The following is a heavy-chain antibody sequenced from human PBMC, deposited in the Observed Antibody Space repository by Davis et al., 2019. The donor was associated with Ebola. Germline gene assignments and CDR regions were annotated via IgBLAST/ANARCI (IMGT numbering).Heavy chain of an antibody. J-gene: IGHJ4*02. V-gene: IGHV2-5*01. Sequence: SGPPLAKLTQTFTLTCPLSGSPLNTAGVGVGWIRHPPVQALEFLALRYWNDDKRYSPSLKSRLTITKDTSKNQVVLTMTNMDPVDTDTYYCAHRAIVRGVIMWFDYWGQGTLVTVSS. CDR2: RYWNDDK. CDR1: GSPLNTAGVG. CDR3: AHRAIVRGVIMWFDY. D-gene: IGHD3-10*02.